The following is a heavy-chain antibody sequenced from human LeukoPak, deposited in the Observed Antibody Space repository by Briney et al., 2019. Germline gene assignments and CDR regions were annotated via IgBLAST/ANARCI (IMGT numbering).Heavy chain of an antibody. V-gene: IGHV3-74*01. CDR3: ARDKYGSNSNAFDI. Sequence: GGSLRLSCAASGFTFSSYWMHWVRQAPGKGLVWVSRIATDGSSTTYADYVKGRFAISRDNAENTLYLQMNSLRAEDTAVYYCARDKYGSNSNAFDIWGQATLVTVYS. D-gene: IGHD4-23*01. CDR1: GFTFSSYW. CDR2: IATDGSST. J-gene: IGHJ3*02.